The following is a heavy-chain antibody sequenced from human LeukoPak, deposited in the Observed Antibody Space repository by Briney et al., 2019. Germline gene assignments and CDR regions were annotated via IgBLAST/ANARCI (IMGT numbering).Heavy chain of an antibody. D-gene: IGHD2-2*02. CDR3: AKDQDIVVVPAAIRENWFDP. CDR2: ISGSGDST. CDR1: GFTFSSYA. V-gene: IGHV3-23*01. Sequence: GGSLRLSCVASGFTFSSYAMSWVRQAPGKGLEWVSAISGSGDSTYYADSVKGRFTVSRDNSKNTLYLQMNSLRAEDTAVYYCAKDQDIVVVPAAIRENWFDPWGQGTLVTVSS. J-gene: IGHJ5*02.